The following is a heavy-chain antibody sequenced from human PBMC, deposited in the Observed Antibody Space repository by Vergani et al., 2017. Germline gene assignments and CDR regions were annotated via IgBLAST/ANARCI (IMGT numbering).Heavy chain of an antibody. CDR2: INHSGST. V-gene: IGHV4-34*01. J-gene: IGHJ6*02. CDR3: ASLWFGELLRGRNGMDV. Sequence: QVQLQQWGAGLLKPSETLSLTCAVYGGSFSGYYWSWIRQPPGKGLEWIGEINHSGSTNYNPSLKSRVTISVDTSKNQFSLKLSSVTAADTAVYYCASLWFGELLRGRNGMDVWGQGTTVTVSS. CDR1: GGSFSGYY. D-gene: IGHD3-10*01.